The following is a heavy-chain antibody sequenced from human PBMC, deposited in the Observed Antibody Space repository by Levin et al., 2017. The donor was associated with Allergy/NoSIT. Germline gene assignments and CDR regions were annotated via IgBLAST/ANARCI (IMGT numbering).Heavy chain of an antibody. V-gene: IGHV3-23*01. CDR2: ISGSGGGT. CDR3: ARGGTSGDYAPYNWFDR. Sequence: GESLKISCAASGFTFSTYGMNWVRQAPGKGLEWVSGISGSGGGTYYADSVKGRFTISRDNSKNTFYLQMNSLRAEDTAVYYCARGGTSGDYAPYNWFDRWGQGTLVTVPS. D-gene: IGHD3-22*01. CDR1: GFTFSTYG. J-gene: IGHJ5*02.